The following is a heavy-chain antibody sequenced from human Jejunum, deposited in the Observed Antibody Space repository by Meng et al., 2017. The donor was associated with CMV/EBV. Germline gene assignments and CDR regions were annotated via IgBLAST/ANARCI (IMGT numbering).Heavy chain of an antibody. CDR3: ARDRDYFDSSHLY. V-gene: IGHV1-3*01. J-gene: IGHJ4*02. Sequence: CTASGYTFTSSSIQWVRQAPGQRLEWMGWFNAVNVNTKYSQKFQDRLTITRDTSASTVYMELRSLRSEDTAVYYCARDRDYFDSSHLYWGQGTLVTVSS. CDR2: FNAVNVNT. D-gene: IGHD3-22*01. CDR1: GYTFTSSS.